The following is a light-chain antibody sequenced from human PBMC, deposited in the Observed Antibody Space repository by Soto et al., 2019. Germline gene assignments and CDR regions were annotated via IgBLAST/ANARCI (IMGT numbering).Light chain of an antibody. CDR1: SGHSSYI. V-gene: IGLV4-60*02. Sequence: QLVLTQSSSASASLGSSVKLTCTLSSGHSSYIIAWHQQQPGKAPRYLMKLEGSGSYNKGSGVPDRFSGSSSGADRYLTISNLLVEDEADYYCETWDSNTHTVFGGGTKVTVL. J-gene: IGLJ3*02. CDR2: LEGSGSY. CDR3: ETWDSNTHTV.